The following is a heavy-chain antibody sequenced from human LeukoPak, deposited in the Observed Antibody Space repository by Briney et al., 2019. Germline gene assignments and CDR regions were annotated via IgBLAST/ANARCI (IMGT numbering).Heavy chain of an antibody. D-gene: IGHD3-10*01. CDR2: IRTDGSEK. CDR1: GFTFSNYW. Sequence: GGSLRLSCEGSGFTFSNYWMGWVRQAPGEGLQWVANIRTDGSEKYYVDSVKGRFPISRDNAKNSLYLQMNSLRAEDTAVYYCARPYSYYYGSGSYPYWGQGTLVTVSS. CDR3: ARPYSYYYGSGSYPY. J-gene: IGHJ4*02. V-gene: IGHV3-7*01.